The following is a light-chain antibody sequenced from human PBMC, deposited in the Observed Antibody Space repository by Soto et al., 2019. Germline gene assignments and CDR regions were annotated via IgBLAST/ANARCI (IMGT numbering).Light chain of an antibody. Sequence: QSVLRQPPSVSSAPGQKVNISFFGSRSNIGNNYVSWYHQVPRKAPILLIHDNNKRPSGNPDRFSGSKSGTSATLGISGLQTGDEADYYCGTWDSSLSVHVFGTGTKVTVL. V-gene: IGLV1-51*01. CDR2: DNN. CDR1: RSNIGNNY. CDR3: GTWDSSLSVHV. J-gene: IGLJ1*01.